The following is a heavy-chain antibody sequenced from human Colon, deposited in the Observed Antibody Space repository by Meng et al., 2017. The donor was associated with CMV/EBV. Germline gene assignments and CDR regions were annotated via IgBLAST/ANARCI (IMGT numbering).Heavy chain of an antibody. V-gene: IGHV3-23*01. CDR2: ISGSATTT. CDR3: AKGLFAAGSLVYFDF. J-gene: IGHJ4*02. CDR1: GFTLRNSA. D-gene: IGHD6-19*01. Sequence: GGSLRLSCAASGFTLRNSAMAWVRQAPGKGLEWVSSISGSATTTYYADSVKGQFSISRDNSKSTLSLQMNSLRAEDTAVYYCAKGLFAAGSLVYFDFWGQGTLVTVSS.